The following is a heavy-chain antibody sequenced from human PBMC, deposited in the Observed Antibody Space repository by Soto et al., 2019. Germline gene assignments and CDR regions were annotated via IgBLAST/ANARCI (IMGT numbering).Heavy chain of an antibody. CDR3: AGIIVGGVISDSTGYYGMDV. CDR2: IFPRDSDT. CDR1: ESSFINYW. V-gene: IGHV5-51*01. Sequence: ESLKISGKGSESSFINYWIGWVRQMPGKGLEWMGIIFPRDSDTRYSPSFQGHGTISADKSISTPHLQWSRLKAPHTAMYYRAGIIVGGVISDSTGYYGMDVWGQGTTVTVSS. J-gene: IGHJ6*02. D-gene: IGHD3-16*01.